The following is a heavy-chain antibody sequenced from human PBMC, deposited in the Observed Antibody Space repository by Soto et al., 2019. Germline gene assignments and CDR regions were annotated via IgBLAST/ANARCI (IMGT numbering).Heavy chain of an antibody. V-gene: IGHV3-48*01. Sequence: GGCLSLSCATAGFTFISYSMNWVRQAPGKGLEWVTYISSSSSTIYYADTVKGRFTISRDNAKNSLYLQMNSLRAEDTAVYYCVSSLDVWREGTTVTVSS. CDR1: GFTFISYS. CDR2: ISSSSSTI. J-gene: IGHJ6*01. CDR3: VSSLDV.